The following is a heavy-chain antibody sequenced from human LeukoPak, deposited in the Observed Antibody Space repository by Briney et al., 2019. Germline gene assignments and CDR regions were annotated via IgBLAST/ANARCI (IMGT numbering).Heavy chain of an antibody. J-gene: IGHJ4*02. D-gene: IGHD6-19*01. Sequence: GGSLRLSCAASGFTFSSYAMSWVRQAPGKGLEWVSAISGSGGSTYYADSVKGRFTISRDKSKNTLYLQMNSLRAEDTAVYYCAKDMVWAAVAGTVDYWGQGTLVTVSS. CDR1: GFTFSSYA. CDR2: ISGSGGST. V-gene: IGHV3-23*01. CDR3: AKDMVWAAVAGTVDY.